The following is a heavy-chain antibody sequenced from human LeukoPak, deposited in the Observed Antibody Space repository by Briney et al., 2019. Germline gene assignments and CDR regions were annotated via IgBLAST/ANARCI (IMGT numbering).Heavy chain of an antibody. D-gene: IGHD3-22*01. CDR1: GFTVSSSY. Sequence: GGSLRPSCAASGFTVSSSYMSWVRQAPGKGLEWVSVIYSGGSTYYADSVKGRFTISRDNSKNTLYLQMNGLRAEDTAVYYCATEGQYYDSSGYPTWTFDSWGQGTLVTVSS. CDR2: IYSGGST. J-gene: IGHJ4*02. CDR3: ATEGQYYDSSGYPTWTFDS. V-gene: IGHV3-66*02.